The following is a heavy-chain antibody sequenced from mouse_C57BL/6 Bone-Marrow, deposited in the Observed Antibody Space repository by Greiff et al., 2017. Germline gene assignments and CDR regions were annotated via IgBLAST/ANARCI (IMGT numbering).Heavy chain of an antibody. J-gene: IGHJ2*01. Sequence: QVQLKQPGAELVRPGTSVKLSCTASGYTFTSYWMHWVKQRPGQGLEWIGVIDPSDSYTNYNQKFKGKATLTVDTSSSTAYMQLSRLTSEDSAVYYCARRGGTGYFDYWGKGTTLTVSS. CDR1: GYTFTSYW. D-gene: IGHD4-1*01. CDR3: ARRGGTGYFDY. V-gene: IGHV1-59*01. CDR2: IDPSDSYT.